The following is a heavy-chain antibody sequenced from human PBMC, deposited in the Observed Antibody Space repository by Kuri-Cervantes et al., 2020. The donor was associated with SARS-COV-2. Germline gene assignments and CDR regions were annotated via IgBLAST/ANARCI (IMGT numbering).Heavy chain of an antibody. CDR2: IKQDGSEK. J-gene: IGHJ4*02. CDR3: ARANYDFWSGYYPADY. V-gene: IGHV3-7*01. D-gene: IGHD3-3*01. Sequence: KVSCAVSVLTFSSYSMTWVRRAPGKGLEWVANIKQDGSEKYYVDSVKGRFTISRDNAKNSLYLQMNSLRAEDTAVYYCARANYDFWSGYYPADYWGQGTLVTVSS. CDR1: VLTFSSYS.